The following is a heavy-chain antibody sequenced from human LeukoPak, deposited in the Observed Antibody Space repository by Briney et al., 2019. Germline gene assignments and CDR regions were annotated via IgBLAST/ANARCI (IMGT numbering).Heavy chain of an antibody. J-gene: IGHJ3*02. CDR2: IYYSGST. CDR1: GFTFSKYA. D-gene: IGHD3-9*01. Sequence: GSLRLSCAASGFTFSKYAMSWIRQPPGKGLEWIGYIYYSGSTNHNPSLKSRVTISVDTSKNQLSLRLSSVTAADTAVYYCARYFDWPWAFDIWGQGRMVTISS. CDR3: ARYFDWPWAFDI. V-gene: IGHV4-59*01.